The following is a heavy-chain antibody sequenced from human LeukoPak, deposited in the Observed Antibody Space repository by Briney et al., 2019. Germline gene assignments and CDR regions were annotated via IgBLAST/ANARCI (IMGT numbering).Heavy chain of an antibody. J-gene: IGHJ4*02. Sequence: PGGSLRLSCAASGFTFDDYGMSWVRQAPGKGLEWVSGINWNGGSTGYADSVKGRFTISRDNAKNSLYLQMNSLRAEDTAVYYCACIAAAGNYFDYWGQGTLVTVSS. CDR3: ACIAAAGNYFDY. D-gene: IGHD6-13*01. V-gene: IGHV3-20*04. CDR2: INWNGGST. CDR1: GFTFDDYG.